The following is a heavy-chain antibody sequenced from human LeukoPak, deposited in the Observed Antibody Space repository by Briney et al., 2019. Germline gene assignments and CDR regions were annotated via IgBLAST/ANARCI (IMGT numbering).Heavy chain of an antibody. J-gene: IGHJ6*02. CDR3: ASPLEAVAFPHKPYGMDV. V-gene: IGHV3-7*01. CDR1: GFTFSTYW. D-gene: IGHD6-19*01. Sequence: PGGSLRLSCSASGFTFSTYWMSWVRQAPGKGLEWVANMRRGGNEIYYLDSVRGRFTISRDNAKNSLYLQMNSLRAEDTAVYYCASPLEAVAFPHKPYGMDVWGQGTTVTVSS. CDR2: MRRGGNEI.